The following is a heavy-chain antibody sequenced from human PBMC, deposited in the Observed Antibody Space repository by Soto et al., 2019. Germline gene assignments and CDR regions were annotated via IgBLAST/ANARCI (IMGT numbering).Heavy chain of an antibody. CDR3: AKGAAILTGYSHFDY. Sequence: QVQLVESGGGVVQPGRSLRLSCAASGFTFSSYGMHWVRQAPGKGLEWVAVISCDGSNKYYADSVNGRFTISRENSKNTLYLQMNSLRAEDTDVYYCAKGAAILTGYSHFDYWGQGTLVTVSS. CDR1: GFTFSSYG. CDR2: ISCDGSNK. J-gene: IGHJ4*02. V-gene: IGHV3-30*18. D-gene: IGHD3-9*01.